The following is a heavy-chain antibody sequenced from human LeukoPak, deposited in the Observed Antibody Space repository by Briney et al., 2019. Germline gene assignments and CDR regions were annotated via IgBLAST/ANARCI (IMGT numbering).Heavy chain of an antibody. J-gene: IGHJ6*02. CDR2: ISGSGGST. V-gene: IGHV3-23*01. CDR1: GFTFSSYA. Sequence: QSGGSLRLSCAASGFTFSSYAMSWVRQAPGKGLEWVSAISGSGGSTYYADSVKGRFTISRDNSKNTLYLQMNSLRAEDTAVYYCASENWIFDGMDVWGQGTTVTVSS. CDR3: ASENWIFDGMDV. D-gene: IGHD3-3*01.